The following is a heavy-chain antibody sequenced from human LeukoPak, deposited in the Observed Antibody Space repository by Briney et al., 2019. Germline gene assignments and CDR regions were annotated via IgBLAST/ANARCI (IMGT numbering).Heavy chain of an antibody. V-gene: IGHV3-21*06. CDR3: PRGTYKGVLDF. Sequence: GRSLRLSCAASGFSFHTYSMNWVRQAPGKGLEWVSSIAADSSYIHYADSLQGRFTISRDNARNSFYLQMDNLRAEDTALYFCPRGTYKGVLDFWGQGTLVTVSS. CDR1: GFSFHTYS. CDR2: IAADSSYI. J-gene: IGHJ4*02. D-gene: IGHD1-1*01.